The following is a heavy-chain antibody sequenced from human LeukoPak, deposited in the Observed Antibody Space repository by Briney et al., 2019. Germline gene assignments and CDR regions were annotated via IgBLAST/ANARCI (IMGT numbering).Heavy chain of an antibody. V-gene: IGHV1-69*13. CDR3: ASGFNGEFGELRRDQYYYYYGMDV. J-gene: IGHJ6*02. CDR1: GYIFSNFFSSYG. Sequence: SVTVSCKASGYIFSNFFSSYGITWVRQAPGQGLEWMGGIIPIFGTANYAQKFQGRVTITADESTSTAYMELSSLRSEDTAVYYCASGFNGEFGELRRDQYYYYYGMDVWGQGTTVTVSS. D-gene: IGHD3-10*01. CDR2: IIPIFGTA.